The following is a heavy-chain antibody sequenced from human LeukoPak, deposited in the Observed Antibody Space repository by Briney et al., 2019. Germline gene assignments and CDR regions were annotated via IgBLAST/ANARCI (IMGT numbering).Heavy chain of an antibody. J-gene: IGHJ5*02. CDR1: GFTFSGSA. V-gene: IGHV3-73*01. D-gene: IGHD3-22*01. Sequence: GGSLRLSCAASGFTFSGSAIHWVRQSSGKGLEWVGQIDKKDKGYATATAYAASVKGRFTISRDNAKNTLYLQMNSLRVEDTAVYYCASSSGGFNWFDPWGQGTLVTVSS. CDR3: ASSSGGFNWFDP. CDR2: IDKKDKGYATAT.